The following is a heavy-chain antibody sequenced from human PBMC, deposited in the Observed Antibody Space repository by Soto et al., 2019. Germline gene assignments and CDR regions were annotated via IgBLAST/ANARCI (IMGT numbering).Heavy chain of an antibody. D-gene: IGHD3-16*01. CDR2: IKSKTDGGTT. Sequence: GGSLRLSCAASGFTFSNAWMNWVRQAPGKGLEWVGRIKSKTDGGTTDYAAPGKARFTISRDDSKNMLYLQMNSMKTEDTAVYYCTTAFSHYYYYGMDVWGQGTTVTVSS. CDR1: GFTFSNAW. J-gene: IGHJ6*02. V-gene: IGHV3-15*07. CDR3: TTAFSHYYYYGMDV.